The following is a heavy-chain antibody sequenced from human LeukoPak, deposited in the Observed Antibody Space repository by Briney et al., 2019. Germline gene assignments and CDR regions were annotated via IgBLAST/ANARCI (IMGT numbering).Heavy chain of an antibody. CDR2: IYYGGGT. CDR1: GGSISSNSYY. Sequence: PSETLSLTCTVSGGSISSNSYYWGWIRQSPGKGLEWIGSIYYGGGTYYKPSLKSRLTISVDTSKNHFSLKLSSVTAADTAVYYCARNRYYYGSRNYGVPTWFDPWGQGTLVTVSS. V-gene: IGHV4-39*02. CDR3: ARNRYYYGSRNYGVPTWFDP. D-gene: IGHD3-10*01. J-gene: IGHJ5*02.